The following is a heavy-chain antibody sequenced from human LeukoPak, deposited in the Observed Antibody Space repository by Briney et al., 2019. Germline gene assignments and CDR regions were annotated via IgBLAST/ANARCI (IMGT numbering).Heavy chain of an antibody. J-gene: IGHJ4*02. D-gene: IGHD2-2*01. Sequence: PSETLSLTCTVSGGSISSSDYYWGWIRQPPGKGLEWIGSIYYSGSTYYNPSLKSRVTISVDTSKNQFSLKLSSVTAADTAVYYCAREGIGRLCSSTSCYLDYWGQGTLVTVSS. V-gene: IGHV4-39*07. CDR2: IYYSGST. CDR1: GGSISSSDYY. CDR3: AREGIGRLCSSTSCYLDY.